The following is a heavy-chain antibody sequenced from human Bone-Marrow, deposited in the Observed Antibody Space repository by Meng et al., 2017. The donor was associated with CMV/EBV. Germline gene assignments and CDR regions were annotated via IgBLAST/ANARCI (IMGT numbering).Heavy chain of an antibody. D-gene: IGHD6-19*01. CDR2: IKPDGTDK. V-gene: IGHV3-7*01. Sequence: GGSLRLSCAVSGFTFSSYWMSWVRQAPGKGLEWLANIKPDGTDKNYVDSVKGRFTISRDNVKNSLYLQMNSLRAEDTAVYYCVRGGWSVDYWGQGTLVTVPS. J-gene: IGHJ4*02. CDR1: GFTFSSYW. CDR3: VRGGWSVDY.